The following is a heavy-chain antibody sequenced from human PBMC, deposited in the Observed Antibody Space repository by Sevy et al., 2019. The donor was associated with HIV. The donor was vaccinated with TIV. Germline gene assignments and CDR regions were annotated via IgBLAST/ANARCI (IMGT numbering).Heavy chain of an antibody. V-gene: IGHV3-30-3*01. CDR1: GFTFSSYA. J-gene: IGHJ4*02. Sequence: GGSLRLTCAASGFTFSSYAMHWVRQAPGKGLEWVAVISYDGSNKYYADSVKGRFTISRDNSKNTLYLQMNSLRAEDTAVYYCARDRGSSPLWDFDYWDQGTLVTVSS. D-gene: IGHD6-19*01. CDR2: ISYDGSNK. CDR3: ARDRGSSPLWDFDY.